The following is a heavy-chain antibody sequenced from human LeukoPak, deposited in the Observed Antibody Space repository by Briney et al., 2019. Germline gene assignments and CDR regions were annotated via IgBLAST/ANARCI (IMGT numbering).Heavy chain of an antibody. CDR3: TTGGPVTPSDFDI. J-gene: IGHJ3*02. D-gene: IGHD3/OR15-3a*01. Sequence: KAGGSLRLSCAASGFTFSSYAMSWVRQAPGKGLEWVGRIKSKTDGGTTDYAAPVKGRFTISRDDSKNTLYLQMNSLKTEDTAVYYCTTGGPVTPSDFDIWGQGTMVTVSS. CDR2: IKSKTDGGTT. CDR1: GFTFSSYA. V-gene: IGHV3-15*01.